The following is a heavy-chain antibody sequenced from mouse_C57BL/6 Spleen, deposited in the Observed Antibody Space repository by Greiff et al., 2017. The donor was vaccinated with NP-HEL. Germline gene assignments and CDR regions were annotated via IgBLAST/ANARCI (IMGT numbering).Heavy chain of an antibody. V-gene: IGHV5-4*01. CDR1: GFTFSSYA. Sequence: EVQGVESGGGLVKPGGSLKLSCAASGFTFSSYAMSWVRQTPEKRLEWVATISDGGSYTYYPDNVKGRFPISRDKAKTHLYLQMSYLKSEDTAMYTCARSYDFGCWGQGTTLSVSS. J-gene: IGHJ2*01. D-gene: IGHD2-3*01. CDR2: ISDGGSYT. CDR3: ARSYDFGC.